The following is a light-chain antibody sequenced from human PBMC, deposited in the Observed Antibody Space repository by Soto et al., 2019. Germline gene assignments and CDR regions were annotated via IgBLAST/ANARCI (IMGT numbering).Light chain of an antibody. J-gene: IGKJ3*01. CDR3: QKCNSAPFT. CDR2: AAS. CDR1: QGIGSY. Sequence: DIQMTQSPSSLSASIGDRVTITCRASQGIGSYLAWYQQKPGKVPKLLIYAASTLQSGVPPRFSGSGSGTDFTLSISSLQPEDIATYYCQKCNSAPFTFGPGTKVDIK. V-gene: IGKV1-27*01.